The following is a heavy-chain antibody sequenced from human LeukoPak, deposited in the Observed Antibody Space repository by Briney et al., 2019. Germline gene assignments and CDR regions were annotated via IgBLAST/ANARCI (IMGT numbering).Heavy chain of an antibody. D-gene: IGHD1-1*01. Sequence: ASVKVSCKASGGTFSSYAISWVRQAPGQGLEWMGWISAYNGNTNYAQKLQGRVTMTTDTSTSTAYMELRSLRSDDTAVYYCARETRNDDGTWFDPWGQGTLVTVSS. J-gene: IGHJ5*02. CDR2: ISAYNGNT. CDR3: ARETRNDDGTWFDP. V-gene: IGHV1-18*01. CDR1: GGTFSSYA.